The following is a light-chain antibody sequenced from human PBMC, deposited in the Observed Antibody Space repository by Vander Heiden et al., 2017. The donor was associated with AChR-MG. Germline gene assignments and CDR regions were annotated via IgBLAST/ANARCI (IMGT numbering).Light chain of an antibody. Sequence: DIVLTQSPATLSLSPGERATLSCRASQSVSSSYLAWYQQKPGQAPRLLIYGASSRATGIPDRFSGSGSGTDFTLTISRLEPEDFAVYYCQQYGSSRLTFGGGTKVEIK. CDR3: QQYGSSRLT. CDR1: QSVSSSY. CDR2: GAS. V-gene: IGKV3-20*01. J-gene: IGKJ4*01.